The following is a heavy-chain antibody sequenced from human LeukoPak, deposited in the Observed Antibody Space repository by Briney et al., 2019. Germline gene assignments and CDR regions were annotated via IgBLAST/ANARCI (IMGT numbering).Heavy chain of an antibody. CDR3: ARGDGELIY. CDR1: GFTFDDYA. V-gene: IGHV3-9*01. D-gene: IGHD3-10*01. CDR2: ISWNSGSI. Sequence: HPGGSLSLSCAASGFTFDDYAMHWVRQAAGKGLEWVSGISWNSGSIGYADSVKGRFTISRDNAKNSLYLKMNSLRAEDTDLYYCARGDGELIYWGQGTLVTVSS. J-gene: IGHJ4*02.